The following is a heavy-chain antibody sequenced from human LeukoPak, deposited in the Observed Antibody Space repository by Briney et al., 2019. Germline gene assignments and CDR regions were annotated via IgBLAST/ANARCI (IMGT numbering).Heavy chain of an antibody. Sequence: GGSLRLSCAASGFTFSSYAMSWVRQAPGKGLEWVSSIGNTGSPTFYADSVKGRFTISRDNSKSTLHLQMHSLRVEDTAVYYCARRFYYMDVWGKETTVTVSS. CDR3: ARRFYYMDV. J-gene: IGHJ6*03. CDR1: GFTFSSYA. V-gene: IGHV3-23*01. CDR2: IGNTGSPT.